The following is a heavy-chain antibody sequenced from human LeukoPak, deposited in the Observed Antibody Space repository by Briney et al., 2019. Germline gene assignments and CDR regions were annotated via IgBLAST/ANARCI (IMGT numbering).Heavy chain of an antibody. CDR2: INPSIGTT. CDR1: GYTFTNYY. V-gene: IGHV1-46*01. Sequence: APVKVSCKASGYTFTNYYIHWVRQAPGQGLEWMGIINPSIGTTSYAHKFQGRITMTRDTSTSTIYMELSSLRSEDTAVYYCAKIVGASNGYFDYWGQGTLVTVSS. CDR3: AKIVGASNGYFDY. J-gene: IGHJ4*02. D-gene: IGHD1-26*01.